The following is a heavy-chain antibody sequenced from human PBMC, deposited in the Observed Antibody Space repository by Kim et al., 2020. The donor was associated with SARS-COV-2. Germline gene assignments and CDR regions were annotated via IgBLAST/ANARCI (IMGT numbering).Heavy chain of an antibody. V-gene: IGHV1-69*13. J-gene: IGHJ6*02. D-gene: IGHD3-9*01. CDR1: GGTFSSYA. CDR3: SPGRLYDILTGSSIYYYYYGMDV. CDR2: IIPIFGTA. Sequence: SVKVSCKASGGTFSSYAISWVRQAPGQGLEWMGGIIPIFGTANYAQKFQGRVTITADESTSTAYMELSSLRSEDTAVYYCSPGRLYDILTGSSIYYYYYGMDVWGQGTTVTVSS.